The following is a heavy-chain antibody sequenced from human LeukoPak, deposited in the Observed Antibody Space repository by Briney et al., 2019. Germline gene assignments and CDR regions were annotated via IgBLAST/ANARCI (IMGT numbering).Heavy chain of an antibody. CDR2: IYSSGST. CDR3: ARGGGVRYFDWLLDAFDI. Sequence: SETLSLTRTFSGGSMSSYYWSWIRHPAGKGLECVGRIYSSGSTNYNPPLKSRVTMSVDTSKNQFSLKLSSVTAADTAVYYCARGGGVRYFDWLLDAFDIWGQGTMVTVSS. D-gene: IGHD3-9*01. CDR1: GGSMSSYY. J-gene: IGHJ3*02. V-gene: IGHV4-4*07.